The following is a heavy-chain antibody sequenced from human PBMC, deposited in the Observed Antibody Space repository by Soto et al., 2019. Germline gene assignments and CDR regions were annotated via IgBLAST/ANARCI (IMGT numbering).Heavy chain of an antibody. CDR1: GFTFRYYG. CDR3: AKEVFTAYDYQSFPSHVVDV. CDR2: ISFDGSNQ. D-gene: IGHD5-12*01. V-gene: IGHV3-30*18. J-gene: IGHJ6*02. Sequence: GGSLRLSCAASGFTFRYYGMHWVRQAPGKGLAWVAFISFDGSNQNYEDSVKGRFTVSRDNSNSTMSLQMDSLRPEDTAVYYCAKEVFTAYDYQSFPSHVVDVWGPGTTVTVSS.